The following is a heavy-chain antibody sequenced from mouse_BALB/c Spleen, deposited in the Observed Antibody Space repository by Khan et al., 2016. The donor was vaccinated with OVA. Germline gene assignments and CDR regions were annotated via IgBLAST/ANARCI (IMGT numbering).Heavy chain of an antibody. CDR2: IWRGGST. CDR3: ARGGLPFAY. J-gene: IGHJ3*01. V-gene: IGHV2-2*02. D-gene: IGHD2-13*01. Sequence: QVQLKQSGPDLVQPSQSLSITCTVSGFSLSNYGVHWVRQSPGKGLEWLGVIWRGGSTDFNAAFISRLSISKDNSKSQVFFKMNSLQTNDSAIYXCARGGLPFAYWGQGTLVTVSA. CDR1: GFSLSNYG.